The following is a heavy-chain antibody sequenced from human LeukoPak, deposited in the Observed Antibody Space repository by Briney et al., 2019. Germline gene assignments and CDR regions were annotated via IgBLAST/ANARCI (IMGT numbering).Heavy chain of an antibody. Sequence: PGGSLRLSCAASGFTVSNNFMSWVRQAPGQGLEWASLISGGGGTYYAASVKGRFTISRGNSENSLYLQMNSLRPEDTAAYYCARVVDSTRAFHVWGQGTLVIVSS. D-gene: IGHD2-21*01. V-gene: IGHV3-66*01. CDR3: ARVVDSTRAFHV. CDR2: ISGGGGT. CDR1: GFTVSNNF. J-gene: IGHJ3*01.